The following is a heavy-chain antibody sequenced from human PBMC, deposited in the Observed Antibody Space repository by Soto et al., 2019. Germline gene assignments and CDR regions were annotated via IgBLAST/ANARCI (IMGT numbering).Heavy chain of an antibody. V-gene: IGHV1-18*01. D-gene: IGHD3-3*01. CDR2: ISAYNGNT. CDR1: GYTFTSYG. J-gene: IGHJ6*02. Sequence: GASVKVSCKASGYTFTSYGISWARQAPGQGLEWMGWISAYNGNTNYAQKLQGRVTMTTDTSTSTAYMELRSLRSDDTAVYYCARRQYYDFWSGSQNYYGMDVWGRGTTVTVSS. CDR3: ARRQYYDFWSGSQNYYGMDV.